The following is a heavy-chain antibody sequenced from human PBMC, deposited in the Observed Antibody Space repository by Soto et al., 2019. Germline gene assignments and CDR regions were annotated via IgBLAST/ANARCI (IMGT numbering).Heavy chain of an antibody. D-gene: IGHD6-13*01. CDR2: IYYSGST. CDR3: ARDTGDSSWLAYGMDV. V-gene: IGHV4-31*03. J-gene: IGHJ6*02. Sequence: QVQLQESGPGLVKPSQTLSLTCTVSGGSISSGGYYWSWIRQHPGKGLEWIGYIYYSGSTYYNPSLKSRVTISVDTSKNQFFRKLSSVTAADTAVYYCARDTGDSSWLAYGMDVWGQGTTVTVSS. CDR1: GGSISSGGYY.